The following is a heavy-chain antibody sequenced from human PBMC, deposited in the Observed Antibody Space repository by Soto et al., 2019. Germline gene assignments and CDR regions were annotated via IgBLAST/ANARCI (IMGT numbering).Heavy chain of an antibody. CDR1: GYSFTSYW. V-gene: IGHV5-51*01. D-gene: IGHD6-6*01. J-gene: IGHJ3*02. Sequence: PGESLKISCKGSGYSFTSYWIGWVRQMPGKGLEWMGIIYPGDSDTRYSPSFQGQVTINPDTSKNQFSLQLNSVTPEDTAVYYCARDLARTHDAFDIWGQGTMVTVSS. CDR2: IYPGDSDT. CDR3: ARDLARTHDAFDI.